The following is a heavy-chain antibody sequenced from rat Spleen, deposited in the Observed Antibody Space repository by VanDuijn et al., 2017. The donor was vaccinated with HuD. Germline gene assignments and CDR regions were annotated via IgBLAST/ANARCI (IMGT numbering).Heavy chain of an antibody. CDR1: GFTFNNYW. CDR2: ITNTGGST. Sequence: EVQLVETGGGLVQPGRSLKLSCVASGFTFNNYWMTWIRQAPGKGLEWVASITNTGGSTYYGDSVKGRFTIARDNAKRILSLQMNSLRSEDTATYYCTRAYDGSPYYFDYWGQGVMVTVSS. J-gene: IGHJ2*01. V-gene: IGHV5-31*01. D-gene: IGHD1-12*02. CDR3: TRAYDGSPYYFDY.